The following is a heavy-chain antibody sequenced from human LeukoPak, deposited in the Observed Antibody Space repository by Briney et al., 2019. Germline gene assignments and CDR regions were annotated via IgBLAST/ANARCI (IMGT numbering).Heavy chain of an antibody. D-gene: IGHD1-26*01. CDR3: ARDRFIVGATRTFRY. Sequence: GGSLRLSCAASGFTFSSYSMNWVRQAPGKGLEWVSYISSSSSTIYYADSVKGRFTISRDNAKNSLYLQMNSLRAEDTAVYYCARDRFIVGATRTFRYWGQGTLVTVSS. CDR2: ISSSSSTI. V-gene: IGHV3-48*01. CDR1: GFTFSSYS. J-gene: IGHJ4*02.